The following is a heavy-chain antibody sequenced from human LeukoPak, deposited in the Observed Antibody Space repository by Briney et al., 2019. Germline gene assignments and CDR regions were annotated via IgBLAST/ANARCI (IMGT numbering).Heavy chain of an antibody. J-gene: IGHJ3*02. D-gene: IGHD2-2*01. CDR3: ARDLPPDRYCSSTSCYGAFDI. V-gene: IGHV1-69*04. CDR2: IIPILGIA. CDR1: GGTFSSYP. Sequence: GSSVKVSCKASGGTFSSYPISWVRQAPGQGLEWMGRIIPILGIANYAQKFQGRVTITADKSTSTAYMELSSLRSEDTAVYYCARDLPPDRYCSSTSCYGAFDIWGQGTMVTVSS.